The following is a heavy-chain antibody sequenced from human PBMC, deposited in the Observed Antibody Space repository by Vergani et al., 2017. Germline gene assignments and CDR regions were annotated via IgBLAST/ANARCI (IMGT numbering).Heavy chain of an antibody. CDR1: GGSFSDYY. V-gene: IGHV4-34*10. CDR3: ASIARAPTRRNPPPDY. D-gene: IGHD3-16*02. Sequence: QLQLQESDPGLVKTSETLSLTCGVSGGSFSDYYWSWIRQAPGMGLEWIGEVNHGGSTNYNPSLKSRVSISVDTSKNQFSLQLTSVTAADSALYFCASIARAPTRRNPPPDYWGQGILVTVSS. J-gene: IGHJ4*02. CDR2: VNHGGST.